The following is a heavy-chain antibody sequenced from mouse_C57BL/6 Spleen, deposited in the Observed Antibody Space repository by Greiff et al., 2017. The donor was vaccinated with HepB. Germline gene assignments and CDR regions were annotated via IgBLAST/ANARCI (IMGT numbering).Heavy chain of an antibody. CDR3: AGYGYDGAY. D-gene: IGHD2-2*01. V-gene: IGHV1-69*01. Sequence: QVQLQQPGAELVMPGASVKLSCKASGYTFTSYWMHWVKQRPGQGLEWIGEIDPSDSYTNYNQKFKGKSTLTVDKSSSTADMQLSSLTSEDSAVYYCAGYGYDGAYWGQGTLVTVSA. CDR1: GYTFTSYW. CDR2: IDPSDSYT. J-gene: IGHJ3*01.